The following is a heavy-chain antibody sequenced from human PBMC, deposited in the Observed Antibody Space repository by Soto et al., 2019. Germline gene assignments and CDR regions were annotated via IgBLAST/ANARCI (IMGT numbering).Heavy chain of an antibody. CDR3: ARASNAGYPAAVDY. J-gene: IGHJ4*02. Sequence: EVQLVESGGGLVKPGGSLRLSCAASGFTFNSYAMNWVRQAPGKGLEWVSSISSSSTYIYYAESMRGRFTISRDNAQNSLSLQMNSLRAEDTAVYYCARASNAGYPAAVDYWGQGTLVTVSS. CDR1: GFTFNSYA. D-gene: IGHD2-2*03. V-gene: IGHV3-21*01. CDR2: ISSSSTYI.